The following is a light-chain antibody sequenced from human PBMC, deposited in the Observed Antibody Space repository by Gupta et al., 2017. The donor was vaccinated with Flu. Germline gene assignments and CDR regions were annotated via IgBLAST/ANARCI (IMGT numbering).Light chain of an antibody. Sequence: DIQLTQSPSSLSASVGDRVTITCRASQDISKYLNWYQHRPGEAPKLLIYAAANLHSGVPSRFSANGYGTDFTLTISSLQPEDVATDYCQQSFSTPLLTFGGGTTVKIK. CDR2: AAA. J-gene: IGKJ4*01. CDR3: QQSFSTPLLT. V-gene: IGKV1-39*01. CDR1: QDISKY.